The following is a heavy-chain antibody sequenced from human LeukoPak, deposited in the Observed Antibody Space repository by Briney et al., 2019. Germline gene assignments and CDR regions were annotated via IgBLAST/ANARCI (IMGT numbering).Heavy chain of an antibody. V-gene: IGHV3-23*01. CDR3: ARKQELLYRSDAFDI. CDR2: ISGSGGST. CDR1: GFTFSSYA. D-gene: IGHD3-10*01. Sequence: GGSLRLSCAASGFTFSSYAMSWVRQAPGKGLEWVSAISGSGGSTYYADSVKGRFTISRDNSKNTLYLQMNSLRAEDTAVYYCARKQELLYRSDAFDIWGQGTMVTVSS. J-gene: IGHJ3*02.